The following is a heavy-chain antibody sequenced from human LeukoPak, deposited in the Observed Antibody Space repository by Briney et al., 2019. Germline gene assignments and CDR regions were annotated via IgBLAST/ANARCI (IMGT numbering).Heavy chain of an antibody. V-gene: IGHV1-2*04. CDR2: INPNSGGT. D-gene: IGHD2-2*01. Sequence: ASVKVSCKASGYTFTGYYMHWVRQAPGQGLGGMGWINPNSGGTNYAQKFQGWVTMTRDPSLSTTYMELRRLRSHDTAVYYCARDNGYCSSTSCHNAFDIWGQGTMVTVSS. J-gene: IGHJ3*02. CDR3: ARDNGYCSSTSCHNAFDI. CDR1: GYTFTGYY.